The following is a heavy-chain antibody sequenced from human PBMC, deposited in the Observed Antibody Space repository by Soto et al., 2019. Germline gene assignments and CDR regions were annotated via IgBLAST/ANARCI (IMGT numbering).Heavy chain of an antibody. J-gene: IGHJ4*02. CDR1: GFTFSSYA. D-gene: IGHD6-6*01. V-gene: IGHV3-23*01. CDR2: ISGSGGST. CDR3: AKDLKSAEYSSSSADY. Sequence: EVQLLESGGGLVQPGGSLRLSCAASGFTFSSYAMSWVRQAPGKGLEWVSAISGSGGSTYYADSVKGRFTISRDNSKNTLYLQMNSLIAEDTAVYYCAKDLKSAEYSSSSADYWGQGTLVTVSS.